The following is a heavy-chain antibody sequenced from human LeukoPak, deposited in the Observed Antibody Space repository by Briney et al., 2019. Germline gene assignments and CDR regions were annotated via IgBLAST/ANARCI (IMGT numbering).Heavy chain of an antibody. CDR2: ISPDGSTT. V-gene: IGHV3-20*04. CDR1: GFTFDDYG. Sequence: GGSLRLSCAASGFTFDDYGMSWVRQAPGRGLEWLSYISPDGSTTTYADSVRGRFTISRDNAKNTLYLQMNSLRAEDTAVYFCATAWSYWGQGILVTVSS. D-gene: IGHD3-3*01. J-gene: IGHJ4*02. CDR3: ATAWSY.